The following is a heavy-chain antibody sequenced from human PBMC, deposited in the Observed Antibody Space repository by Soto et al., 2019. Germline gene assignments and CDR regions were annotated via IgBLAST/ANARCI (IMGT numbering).Heavy chain of an antibody. V-gene: IGHV4-34*01. Sequence: QVQLQQWGAGLLKPSETLSLTCAVYGGSFSGYYWSWIRQPPGKGLEWIGEINHRGNTNYNPSLKNRVTMSLATSKDPFSLKLSAVTAADTAVYSCARMPIAASGTHYFDYWGQGTLVTVSS. CDR1: GGSFSGYY. CDR2: INHRGNT. D-gene: IGHD6-13*01. CDR3: ARMPIAASGTHYFDY. J-gene: IGHJ4*02.